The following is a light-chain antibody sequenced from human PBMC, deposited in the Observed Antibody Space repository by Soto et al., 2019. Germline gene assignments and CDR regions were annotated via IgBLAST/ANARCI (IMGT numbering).Light chain of an antibody. J-gene: IGLJ3*02. CDR2: DVS. V-gene: IGLV2-14*01. Sequence: QSALTQPASVSGSPGQSITISCTGTSSDVGGFNYVSWYQQHPGKAPKLIIYDVSNRPSGVSNRFSGSKSGNTASLTISGRQAEDDADYYCSSYTSSTTLVVFGGGTKVTVL. CDR3: SSYTSSTTLVV. CDR1: SSDVGGFNY.